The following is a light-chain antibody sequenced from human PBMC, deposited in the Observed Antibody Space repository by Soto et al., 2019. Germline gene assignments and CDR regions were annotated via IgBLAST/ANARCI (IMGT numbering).Light chain of an antibody. V-gene: IGKV1-39*01. Sequence: DIQMNQSPSSLSASVGDRVTITCRASQSIGPCLNWYQQKPGKDPKLLIDTVSSLQSGVPSRFSGSGSGTDFTFTISSLQPEDSATYYCQQSFSMITFGQGTLLEIK. J-gene: IGKJ5*01. CDR1: QSIGPC. CDR2: TVS. CDR3: QQSFSMIT.